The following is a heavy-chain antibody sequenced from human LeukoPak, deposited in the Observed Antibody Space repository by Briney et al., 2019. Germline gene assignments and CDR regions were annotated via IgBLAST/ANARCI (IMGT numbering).Heavy chain of an antibody. CDR2: IKSKTDGGKR. CDR3: TTDWLTDYDFWSGYYQKYYFDY. J-gene: IGHJ4*02. D-gene: IGHD3-3*01. Sequence: GGSLRLSCEASGFTFSYAWMSWVRQAPGKGLEWVGRIKSKTDGGKRDYAAPVKGRFTISRDDSKNTLYLQMNSLKTEDTAVYYCTTDWLTDYDFWSGYYQKYYFDYWGQGTLVTVSS. V-gene: IGHV3-15*01. CDR1: GFTFSYAW.